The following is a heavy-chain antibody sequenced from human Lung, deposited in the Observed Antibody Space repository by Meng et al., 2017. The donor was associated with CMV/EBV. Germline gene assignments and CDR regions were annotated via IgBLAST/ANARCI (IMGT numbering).Heavy chain of an antibody. Sequence: SXTLSLTCTVSGVSVTYNSYYWSWIRQSPGKGLEWIGYIYVSKNTKYNPSLQSRVTMSVDTTKNQVFLKLSSVTAADTAVYYCARDRAWLGRGSFDVWGQWKXVTVSS. V-gene: IGHV4-61*01. CDR3: ARDRAWLGRGSFDV. CDR2: IYVSKNT. CDR1: GVSVTYNSYY. D-gene: IGHD3-9*01. J-gene: IGHJ3*01.